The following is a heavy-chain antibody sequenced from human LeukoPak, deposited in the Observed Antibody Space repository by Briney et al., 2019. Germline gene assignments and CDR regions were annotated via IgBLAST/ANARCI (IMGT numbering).Heavy chain of an antibody. V-gene: IGHV3-7*01. CDR3: ARGNFDSSSWYRTYDY. CDR2: IKQDGSKK. Sequence: QPGGSLRLSCAASGFTFSSYWMSWVRQAPGKGLEWVANIKQDGSKKYYVDSVKGRFTISGDNAKNSLYLQMNSLRAEDTAVYYCARGNFDSSSWYRTYDYWGEGTLVTVSS. D-gene: IGHD6-13*01. J-gene: IGHJ4*02. CDR1: GFTFSSYW.